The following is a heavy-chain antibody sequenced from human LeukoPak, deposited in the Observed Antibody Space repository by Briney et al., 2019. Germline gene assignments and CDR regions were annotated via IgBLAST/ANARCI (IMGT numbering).Heavy chain of an antibody. D-gene: IGHD1-26*01. Sequence: PSETLSLTCAVYGGSFSGYYWSWIRQPPGKGLEWIGEINHSGSTNYNPSLKSRVTISVDTSKNQFSLKLSSVTAADTAVYYCARHVTRRGSFPVRGQGTLVTVSS. CDR1: GGSFSGYY. J-gene: IGHJ4*02. V-gene: IGHV4-34*01. CDR3: ARHVTRRGSFPV. CDR2: INHSGST.